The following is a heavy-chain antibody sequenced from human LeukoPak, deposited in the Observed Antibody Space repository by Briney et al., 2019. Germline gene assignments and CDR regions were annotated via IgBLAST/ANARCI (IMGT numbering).Heavy chain of an antibody. V-gene: IGHV3-48*03. D-gene: IGHD6-13*01. CDR1: GYTFSSYE. CDR2: ISSSGSTI. Sequence: GGSLRLSCAASGYTFSSYEMNWVRQAPGKGLEWVSYISSSGSTIHYADSVKGRFTISRDNAKNSLYLQMNSLRAEDTAVYYCASYGSSWYEYFDYWGQGTLVTVSS. CDR3: ASYGSSWYEYFDY. J-gene: IGHJ4*02.